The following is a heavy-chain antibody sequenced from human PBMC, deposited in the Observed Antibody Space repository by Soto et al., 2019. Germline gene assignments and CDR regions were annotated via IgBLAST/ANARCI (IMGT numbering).Heavy chain of an antibody. J-gene: IGHJ1*01. CDR1: GLTFSNYA. V-gene: IGHV3-23*01. CDR3: ANNQARQLQRVIYF. D-gene: IGHD3-16*02. CDR2: MSGSSSTT. Sequence: GGSLRLSCATSGLTFSNYAMSWVRQAPGGGLEWVSSMSGSSSTTYYEDSVRGRFTISRDRYTNTLYLQMSSLRAEDTALYYCANNQARQLQRVIYFWGEGSLVTVSS.